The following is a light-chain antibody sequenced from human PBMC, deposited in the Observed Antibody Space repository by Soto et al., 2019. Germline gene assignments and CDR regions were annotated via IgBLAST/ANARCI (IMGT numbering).Light chain of an antibody. CDR1: QSISTQ. J-gene: IGKJ1*01. Sequence: DTQMTQSPSTVSASVGDRVTTICRASQSISTQLAWYQQKPGKAPKLLISGAFSLESGVPSRFSGSGSGTEFALTISSLQPDDFATYYCQQYYSYSTFGQGTKV. V-gene: IGKV1-5*02. CDR3: QQYYSYST. CDR2: GAF.